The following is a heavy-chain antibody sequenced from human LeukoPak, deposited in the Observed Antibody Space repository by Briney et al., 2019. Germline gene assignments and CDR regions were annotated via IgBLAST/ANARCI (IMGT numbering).Heavy chain of an antibody. CDR3: AKDAYFEIRGYPEY. J-gene: IGHJ4*02. D-gene: IGHD3-22*01. V-gene: IGHV3-30*18. CDR1: GFTFRNYG. Sequence: GGSLRLSCAASGFTFRNYGIHWVRQAPGKGLEWVALISYDAINKYYPDSVKGRFTISRDNSKNTVYLQMNSLRAEDTAVYYCAKDAYFEIRGYPEYWGQGTLVTVSS. CDR2: ISYDAINK.